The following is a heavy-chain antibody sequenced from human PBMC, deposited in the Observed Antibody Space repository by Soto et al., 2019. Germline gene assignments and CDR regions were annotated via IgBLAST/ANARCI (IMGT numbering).Heavy chain of an antibody. CDR3: ARHMTEISY. V-gene: IGHV4-39*01. J-gene: IGHJ4*02. Sequence: QLQLQESGPGLVKASETLSLTCTVSGGSITSSSYFWGWIRQPPGKGLEWIGSIYSSGSTYYNPSPKSRVAIAGDTAENQFSLNLSSVTAADTAVYYCARHMTEISYWGQGTLVTVSS. CDR2: IYSSGST. CDR1: GGSITSSSYF. D-gene: IGHD2-21*02.